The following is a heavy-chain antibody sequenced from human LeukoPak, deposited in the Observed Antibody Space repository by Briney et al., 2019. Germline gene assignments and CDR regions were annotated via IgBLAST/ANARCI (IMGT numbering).Heavy chain of an antibody. V-gene: IGHV3-23*01. D-gene: IGHD6-13*01. J-gene: IGHJ4*02. CDR1: GFTFSSYA. CDR2: INGSGGST. Sequence: GGSLRLSCAASGFTFSSYAMSWVRQAPGKGLEWASAINGSGGSTYYADSVKGRFTISRDNSKNTLYLQVNSLRAEDTAVYYCAKSPPQQPEPHYWGQGTLVTVSS. CDR3: AKSPPQQPEPHY.